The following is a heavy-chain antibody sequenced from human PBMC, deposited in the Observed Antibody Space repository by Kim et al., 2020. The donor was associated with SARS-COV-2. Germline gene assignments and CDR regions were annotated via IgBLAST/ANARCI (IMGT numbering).Heavy chain of an antibody. CDR3: AGDLGFGVEPVLDY. J-gene: IGHJ4*02. Sequence: ADSVKGRFTISRDNSKNTLYLQMNSLRAEDTAVYYCAGDLGFGVEPVLDYWGQGTLVTVSS. D-gene: IGHD3-10*01. V-gene: IGHV3-30*01.